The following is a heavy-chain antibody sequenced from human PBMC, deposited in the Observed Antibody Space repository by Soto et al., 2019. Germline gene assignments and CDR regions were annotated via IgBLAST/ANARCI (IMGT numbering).Heavy chain of an antibody. D-gene: IGHD2-15*01. CDR2: ISGSGGST. CDR3: AKDVPHIVVVVAATPSAFDI. Sequence: EVQLLESGGGLVQPGGSLRLSCAASGFTFSSYAMSWVRQAPGKGLEWVSAISGSGGSTYYADSVKGRFTISRDNSNNTLYLQMNSLRAEDTAVYYCAKDVPHIVVVVAATPSAFDIWGQGTMVTVSS. J-gene: IGHJ3*02. CDR1: GFTFSSYA. V-gene: IGHV3-23*01.